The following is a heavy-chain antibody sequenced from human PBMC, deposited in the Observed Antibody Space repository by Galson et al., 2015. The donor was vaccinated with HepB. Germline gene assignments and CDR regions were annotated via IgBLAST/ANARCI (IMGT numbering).Heavy chain of an antibody. CDR1: GGSFSGYY. D-gene: IGHD2/OR15-2a*01. J-gene: IGHJ4*02. Sequence: LSLTCAVYGGSFSGYYWSWIRQPPGKGLEWIGEINHSGSTNYNPSLKSRVTISVDTSKNQFSLKLSSVTAADTAVYYCARVRGGNIVYWGQGTLVTVSS. CDR3: ARVRGGNIVY. CDR2: INHSGST. V-gene: IGHV4-34*01.